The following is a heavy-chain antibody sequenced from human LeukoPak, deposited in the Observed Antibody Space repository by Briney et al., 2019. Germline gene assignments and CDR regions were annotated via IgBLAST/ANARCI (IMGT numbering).Heavy chain of an antibody. CDR2: ISYIGST. D-gene: IGHD6-19*01. CDR1: DDSFSSHY. V-gene: IGHV4-59*08. Sequence: KSSETLSLTCAVSDDSFSSHYWTWIRQPPGKGLEWIGYISYIGSTNYNPSLKSRVTISIDTSKNQFSLKLSSVTAADTAVYYCASGGQWLAALDYWGQGTLVTVSS. J-gene: IGHJ4*02. CDR3: ASGGQWLAALDY.